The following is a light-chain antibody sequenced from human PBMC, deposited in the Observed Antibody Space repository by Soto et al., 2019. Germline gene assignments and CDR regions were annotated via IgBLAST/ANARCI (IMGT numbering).Light chain of an antibody. Sequence: DIQMTQSPSTLSGSVGDRVTITCRASQTISSWLAWYQQKPGKAPKLLIYKASTLKSVVPSRFSSSGSGTEFTLTISSLQPDDFATYYCQHYNSYSEAFGQGTKVELK. CDR3: QHYNSYSEA. CDR1: QTISSW. J-gene: IGKJ1*01. V-gene: IGKV1-5*03. CDR2: KAS.